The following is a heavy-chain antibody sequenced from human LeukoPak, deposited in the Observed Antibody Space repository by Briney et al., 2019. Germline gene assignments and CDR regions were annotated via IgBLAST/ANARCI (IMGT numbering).Heavy chain of an antibody. CDR2: MNPNSGNT. Sequence: ASVKVSCKASGYTFTSYDINWVRQATGQGLEWMGWMNPNSGNTGYAQKFQSRVTMTRNTSISTAYMELSSLRSEDTAVYYCARGRLELLKRWFDPWGQGTLVTVSS. D-gene: IGHD1-7*01. CDR3: ARGRLELLKRWFDP. CDR1: GYTFTSYD. J-gene: IGHJ5*02. V-gene: IGHV1-8*01.